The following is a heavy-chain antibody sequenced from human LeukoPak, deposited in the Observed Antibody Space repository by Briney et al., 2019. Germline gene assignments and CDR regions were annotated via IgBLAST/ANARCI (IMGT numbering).Heavy chain of an antibody. Sequence: SETLSLTCTVSGGSISSYYWSWLRQPPGKGREWIGYIYYSGSTNYNPSLKSRVTISVDTSKNQFSLKLSPVTAADTAVYYCARGGGNQNWFDPWGQGTLVTVSS. J-gene: IGHJ5*02. V-gene: IGHV4-59*01. CDR1: GGSISSYY. CDR3: ARGGGNQNWFDP. CDR2: IYYSGST. D-gene: IGHD4-23*01.